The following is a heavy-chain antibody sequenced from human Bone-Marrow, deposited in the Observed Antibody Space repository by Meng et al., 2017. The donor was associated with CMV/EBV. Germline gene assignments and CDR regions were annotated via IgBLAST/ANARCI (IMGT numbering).Heavy chain of an antibody. Sequence: SETLSLTCTVPGGSISSTSYYWGWIRQPPGKGLEWIGIIYNTGSTYYNPSLKGRVTISVDTPNNQFSLKLRSAAVADTAVDYCARHGISTSSENYFDYWGQGTLVTVSS. J-gene: IGHJ4*02. V-gene: IGHV4-39*01. CDR3: ARHGISTSSENYFDY. D-gene: IGHD2-2*01. CDR1: GGSISSTSYY. CDR2: IYNTGST.